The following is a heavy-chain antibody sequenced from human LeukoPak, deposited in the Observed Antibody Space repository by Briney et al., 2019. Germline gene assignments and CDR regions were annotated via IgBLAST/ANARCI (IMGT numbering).Heavy chain of an antibody. CDR1: GFTFDDYG. CDR2: INWNGGST. D-gene: IGHD6-6*01. V-gene: IGHV3-20*01. CDR3: AKGKGYSSSSSDH. J-gene: IGHJ5*02. Sequence: GGSLRLSCAASGFTFDDYGMSWVRQAPGKGLEWVSGINWNGGSTGYADSVKGRFTISRDNAKNTLYLQMNSLRAEDTAVYHCAKGKGYSSSSSDHWGQGTLVTVSS.